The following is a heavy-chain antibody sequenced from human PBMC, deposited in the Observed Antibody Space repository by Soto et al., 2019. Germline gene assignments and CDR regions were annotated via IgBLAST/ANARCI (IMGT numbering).Heavy chain of an antibody. J-gene: IGHJ2*01. D-gene: IGHD1-1*01. CDR2: IYWDDDK. Sequence: QISVKESGPKLVKPSQTLTLTCAFSGFSLSTSGVGVGWVRQPPGKAPEWLALIYWDDDKRYRPSLKSRLSITKDTSKDQVVFTMTNMDPVATATYYCVPQDWNNNNCYFDLWGRCTLVTVSS. V-gene: IGHV2-5*02. CDR3: VPQDWNNNNCYFDL. CDR1: GFSLSTSGVG.